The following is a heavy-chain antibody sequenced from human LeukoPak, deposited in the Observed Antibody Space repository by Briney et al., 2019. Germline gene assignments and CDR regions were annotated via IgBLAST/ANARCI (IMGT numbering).Heavy chain of an antibody. CDR2: ISYSGTT. Sequence: SETLSLTCTVSGASISSSRYYWGWIRQPPGKGLEWIGSISYSGTTYYNPSLKSRVTISGDTSKSQFSLNLSSVTAADTAVYYCATDSSGYNFDYWGQGTLVTVSS. D-gene: IGHD3-22*01. J-gene: IGHJ4*02. CDR1: GASISSSRYY. CDR3: ATDSSGYNFDY. V-gene: IGHV4-39*07.